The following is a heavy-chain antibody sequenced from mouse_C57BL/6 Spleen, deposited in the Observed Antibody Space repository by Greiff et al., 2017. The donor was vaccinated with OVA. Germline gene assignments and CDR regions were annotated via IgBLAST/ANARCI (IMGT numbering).Heavy chain of an antibody. CDR1: GYTFTDYE. J-gene: IGHJ2*01. Sequence: VQLQESGAELVRPGASVTLSCKASGYTFTDYEMHWVKQTPVHGLEWIGAIDPETGGTAYNQKFKGKAILTADKSSSTAYMELRSLTSEDSAVYYCTRGVLLLRHGRFDYWGQGTTLTVSS. D-gene: IGHD1-1*01. V-gene: IGHV1-15*01. CDR3: TRGVLLLRHGRFDY. CDR2: IDPETGGT.